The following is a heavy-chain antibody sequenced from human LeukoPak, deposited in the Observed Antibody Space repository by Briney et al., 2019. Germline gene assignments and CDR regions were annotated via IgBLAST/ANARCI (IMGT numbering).Heavy chain of an antibody. CDR1: GFSFSDYY. CDR3: ARAPLRYFDWLLVY. D-gene: IGHD3-9*01. CDR2: ITSSRSYT. Sequence: GGSLRLSCAASGFSFSDYYMSWIRQAPGKGLEWVSYITSSRSYTNYADSVKGRFTISRDNSKNTLYLQMNSLRAEDTAVYYCARAPLRYFDWLLVYWGQGTLVTVSS. V-gene: IGHV3-11*06. J-gene: IGHJ4*02.